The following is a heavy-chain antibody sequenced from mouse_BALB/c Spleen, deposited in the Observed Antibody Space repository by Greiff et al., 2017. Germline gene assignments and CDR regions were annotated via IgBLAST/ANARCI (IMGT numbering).Heavy chain of an antibody. D-gene: IGHD4-1*01. J-gene: IGHJ2*01. Sequence: EVKLMESGGGLVQPGGSRKLSCAASGFTFSSFGMHWVRQAPEKGLEWVAYISSGSSTIYYADTVKGRFTISRDNPKNTLFLQMTSLRSEDTAMYYCARSGGTGYFDYWGQGTTLTVSS. CDR3: ARSGGTGYFDY. CDR2: ISSGSSTI. V-gene: IGHV5-17*02. CDR1: GFTFSSFG.